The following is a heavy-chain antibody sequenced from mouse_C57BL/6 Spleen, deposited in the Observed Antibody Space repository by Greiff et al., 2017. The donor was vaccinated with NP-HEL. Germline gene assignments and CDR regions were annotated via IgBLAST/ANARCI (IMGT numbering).Heavy chain of an antibody. CDR3: ARLMVKSFYFDY. Sequence: VQLQQSGAELVKPGASVKMSCKASGYTFTSYWITWVKQRPGQGLEWIGDIYPGSGSTNYNEKFKSKATLTVDTSSSTAYMQLSSLTSEDSAVYYCARLMVKSFYFDYWSQGTTLTVSS. V-gene: IGHV1-55*01. J-gene: IGHJ2*01. D-gene: IGHD2-1*01. CDR2: IYPGSGST. CDR1: GYTFTSYW.